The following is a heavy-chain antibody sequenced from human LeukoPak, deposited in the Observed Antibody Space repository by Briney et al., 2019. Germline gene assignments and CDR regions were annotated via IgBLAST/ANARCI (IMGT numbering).Heavy chain of an antibody. J-gene: IGHJ4*02. CDR1: GFTFSSYA. D-gene: IGHD3-10*01. Sequence: PGGSLRLSCAASGFTFSSYAMHWVRQAPGKGLEWVAVISYDGSNKYYADSVKGRFTISRDNSKNTLYLQMNSLRAEDTAVYYCARGQRLLWFGEPLDYWGQGTLVTVSS. CDR3: ARGQRLLWFGEPLDY. CDR2: ISYDGSNK. V-gene: IGHV3-30*04.